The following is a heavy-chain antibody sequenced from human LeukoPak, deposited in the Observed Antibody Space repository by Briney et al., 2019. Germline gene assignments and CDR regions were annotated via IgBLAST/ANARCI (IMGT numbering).Heavy chain of an antibody. CDR2: IYYSGST. D-gene: IGHD6-6*01. CDR1: GGSISSYY. CDR3: ARRPSASKPFDY. Sequence: SETLSLTCTVSGGSISSYYWSWIRQPPGKGLEWIGYIYYSGSTNYNPSLKSRVTISVDTSKNQFSLKLSSVTAADTAVYYCARRPSASKPFDYWGQGTLVTVSS. J-gene: IGHJ4*02. V-gene: IGHV4-59*08.